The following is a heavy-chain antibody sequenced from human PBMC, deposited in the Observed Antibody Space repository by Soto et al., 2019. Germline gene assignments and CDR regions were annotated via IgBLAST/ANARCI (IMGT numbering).Heavy chain of an antibody. J-gene: IGHJ3*02. D-gene: IGHD3-22*01. CDR3: ARSPPEYYDSGPDAFDI. Sequence: PGESLKISCKGSGYSFTSYWIGWVRQMPGKGLEWMGIIYPGDSDTRYSPSFQGQVTISADKSISTAYLQWSSLKASDTAMYYCARSPPEYYDSGPDAFDIWGQGTMVTVSS. CDR2: IYPGDSDT. V-gene: IGHV5-51*01. CDR1: GYSFTSYW.